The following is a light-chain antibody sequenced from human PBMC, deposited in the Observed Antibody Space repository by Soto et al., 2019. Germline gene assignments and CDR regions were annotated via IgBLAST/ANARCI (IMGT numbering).Light chain of an antibody. V-gene: IGKV3-20*01. Sequence: EDVLTQSPGTLSLTPGERATLPCRASQSVSSNYLAWYQQKPGQAPRLLIYGASSRATGIPDRFSGSGSGTNFTLTISRLEPEDFAVYYCQQYGNSPRTFGQGTKAAI. J-gene: IGKJ1*01. CDR1: QSVSSNY. CDR2: GAS. CDR3: QQYGNSPRT.